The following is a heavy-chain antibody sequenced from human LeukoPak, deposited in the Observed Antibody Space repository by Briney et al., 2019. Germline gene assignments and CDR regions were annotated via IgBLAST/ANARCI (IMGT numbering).Heavy chain of an antibody. V-gene: IGHV4-4*02. CDR1: GDSITSLDL. CDR2: MYLSGTT. J-gene: IGHJ4*02. Sequence: SGTLSLTCTVSGDSITSLDLWSWVRQPPGKGLEWIEEMYLSGTTHSNPSVKSRVTISIDKSKNQFFLNLSSATAADTAVYYCAGLVGRYSSGLYYYYFDYWGQGTLVTVSS. CDR3: AGLVGRYSSGLYYYYFDY. D-gene: IGHD3-22*01.